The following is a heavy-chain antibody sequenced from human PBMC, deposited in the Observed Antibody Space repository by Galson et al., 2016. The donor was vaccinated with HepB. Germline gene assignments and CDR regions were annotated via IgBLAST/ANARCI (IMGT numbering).Heavy chain of an antibody. J-gene: IGHJ1*01. V-gene: IGHV5-51*01. Sequence: QSGAEVKKPGESLKISCKGSGYRFSSYWIGWVRQMPGKGLEWLGIIYPGDSETRYSPSFQGQVTISADKSIGTAYLQWSSLKASDTAMYYRASPTLFCSSDSCPVQHWGEGPLVTVSS. CDR2: IYPGDSET. CDR1: GYRFSSYW. CDR3: ASPTLFCSSDSCPVQH. D-gene: IGHD2-2*01.